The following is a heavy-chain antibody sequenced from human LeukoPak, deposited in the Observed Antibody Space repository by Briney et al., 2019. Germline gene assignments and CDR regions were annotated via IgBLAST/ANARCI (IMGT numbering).Heavy chain of an antibody. Sequence: GGTLRLSCAASGFTFSNYGMSWVRQAPGKGLQWVSGISGSGGERYYTESVKGRFTISRDNAKNSLYLQMNSLRAEDTAVYYCASAGSGSSNFYYYYYYMDVWGKGTTVTVSS. D-gene: IGHD3-10*01. CDR3: ASAGSGSSNFYYYYYYMDV. J-gene: IGHJ6*03. CDR1: GFTFSNYG. V-gene: IGHV3-23*01. CDR2: ISGSGGER.